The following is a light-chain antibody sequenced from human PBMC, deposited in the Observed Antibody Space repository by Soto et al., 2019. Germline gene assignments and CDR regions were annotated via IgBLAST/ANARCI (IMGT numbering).Light chain of an antibody. V-gene: IGKV3-20*01. CDR3: QQYNNSPEYT. J-gene: IGKJ2*01. CDR1: QSVSSSY. Sequence: EIVLTQSPGTLSLSPGERATLSCRASQSVSSSYLAWYQQKPGQAPRLLIYGASNRATGIPDRFSGSGSGTDFTLTISRLEPEDFAVYVCQQYNNSPEYTFGQGTKLEIK. CDR2: GAS.